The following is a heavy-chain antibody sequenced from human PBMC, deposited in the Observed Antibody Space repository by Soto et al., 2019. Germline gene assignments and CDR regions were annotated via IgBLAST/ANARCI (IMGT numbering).Heavy chain of an antibody. J-gene: IGHJ4*02. V-gene: IGHV4-30-2*01. Sequence: QLQLQESGSGLVKPSQTLSLTCAVSGGSISSGGYSWSWIRQPPGKGLEWIGYIYNNGSTYYNPSIKSRVTISVDRSKNQSYLKPSSVTAADTAVYYCAAGGGLPRYYWGQGTLVTVSS. CDR1: GGSISSGGYS. CDR2: IYNNGST. D-gene: IGHD5-12*01. CDR3: AAGGGLPRYY.